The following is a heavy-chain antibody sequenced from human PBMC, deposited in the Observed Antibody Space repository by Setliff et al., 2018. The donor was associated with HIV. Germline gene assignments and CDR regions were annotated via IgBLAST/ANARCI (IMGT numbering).Heavy chain of an antibody. V-gene: IGHV4-59*08. J-gene: IGHJ4*02. CDR1: GGSISTYY. CDR3: ARLEYYSDGNGYLQFYFDY. Sequence: SETLSLTCTVSGGSISTYYWSWIRQPPGKGLEWIGSIYFTGSSDNNPSLKSRVTLSVDTSKHQFSLKLNSVTAADTAVYYCARLEYYSDGNGYLQFYFDYWGQGTLVTVSS. CDR2: IYFTGSS. D-gene: IGHD3-22*01.